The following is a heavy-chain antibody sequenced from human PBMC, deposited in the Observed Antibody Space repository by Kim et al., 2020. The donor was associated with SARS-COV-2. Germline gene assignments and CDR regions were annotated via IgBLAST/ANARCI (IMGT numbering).Heavy chain of an antibody. Sequence: SETLSLTCTVSGGSISSYYWSWILQPPGKGLEWIGYIYYSGSTNYNPSLKSRVTISVDTSKNQFSLKLSSVTAADTAVYYCARDRGSSSWTGGFDYWGQGTLVTVSS. CDR2: IYYSGST. CDR1: GGSISSYY. CDR3: ARDRGSSSWTGGFDY. J-gene: IGHJ4*02. V-gene: IGHV4-59*13. D-gene: IGHD6-13*01.